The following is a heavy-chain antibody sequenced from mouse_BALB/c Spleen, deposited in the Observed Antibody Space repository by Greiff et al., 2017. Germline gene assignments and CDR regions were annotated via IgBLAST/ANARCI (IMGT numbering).Heavy chain of an antibody. CDR1: GYSITSDYA. CDR3: ARFGYPPYYFDY. Sequence: DVKLVESGPGLVKPSQSLSLTCTVTGYSITSDYAWNWIRQFPGNKLEWMGYISYSGSTSYNPSLKSRISITRDTSKNQFFLQLNSVTTEDTATYYCARFGYPPYYFDYWGQGTTLTVSS. D-gene: IGHD2-14*01. V-gene: IGHV3-2*02. CDR2: ISYSGST. J-gene: IGHJ2*01.